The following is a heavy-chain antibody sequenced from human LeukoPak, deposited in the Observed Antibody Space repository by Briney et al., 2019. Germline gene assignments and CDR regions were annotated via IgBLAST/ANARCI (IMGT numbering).Heavy chain of an antibody. CDR1: GYSFINYY. CDR2: IYPGGSDT. Sequence: GESVKISCRSSGYSFINYYIGWVRQVPGKGLEWMGVIYPGGSDTTYSPSFRGQVVFSADRSTTTVYLQLTSLQASDTAIYYCARQYSSGWFRHFDYWGQGTLMTVSS. CDR3: ARQYSSGWFRHFDY. J-gene: IGHJ4*01. V-gene: IGHV5-51*01. D-gene: IGHD3-22*01.